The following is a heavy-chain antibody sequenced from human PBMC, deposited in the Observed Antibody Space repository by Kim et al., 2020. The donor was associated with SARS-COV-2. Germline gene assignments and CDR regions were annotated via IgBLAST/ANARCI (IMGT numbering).Heavy chain of an antibody. J-gene: IGHJ4*02. Sequence: SETLSLTCTVSGGSISSYYWSWIRQPPGKGLEWIGYIYYSGSTNYNPSLKSRVTISVDTSKNQFSLKLSSVTAADTAVYYCARAIWWGYYFDYWGQGTLVTVSS. CDR1: GGSISSYY. V-gene: IGHV4-59*01. CDR2: IYYSGST. CDR3: ARAIWWGYYFDY. D-gene: IGHD2-21*01.